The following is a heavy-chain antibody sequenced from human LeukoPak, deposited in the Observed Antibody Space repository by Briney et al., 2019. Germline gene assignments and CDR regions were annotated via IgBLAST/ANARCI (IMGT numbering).Heavy chain of an antibody. Sequence: GGSLRLSCAASGFTFSSYWMSWVRQAPGKGLEWVANIKQDGSEKYYVDAVKGRFTISRDNAKDSLYLQMNTLRAEDTAVYYCARGPRTIFGVITLYYFDSWGQGTLVSVSS. J-gene: IGHJ4*02. CDR1: GFTFSSYW. CDR3: ARGPRTIFGVITLYYFDS. D-gene: IGHD3-3*01. CDR2: IKQDGSEK. V-gene: IGHV3-7*01.